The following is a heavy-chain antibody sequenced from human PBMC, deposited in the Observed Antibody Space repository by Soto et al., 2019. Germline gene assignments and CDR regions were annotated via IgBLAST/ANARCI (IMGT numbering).Heavy chain of an antibody. CDR1: GGSISSYF. Sequence: QVQLQESGPGLVKPSETLSLTCIVSGGSISSYFWTWIRQTPGKGLEWIGHISYSGSTSYSPSLKSRLTISLDTSKNQFSLRLSSVTAADTAVYYCARGDHDRYTTLVHDAFDIWGQGTMVTVSS. D-gene: IGHD1-26*01. CDR2: ISYSGST. CDR3: ARGDHDRYTTLVHDAFDI. J-gene: IGHJ3*02. V-gene: IGHV4-59*01.